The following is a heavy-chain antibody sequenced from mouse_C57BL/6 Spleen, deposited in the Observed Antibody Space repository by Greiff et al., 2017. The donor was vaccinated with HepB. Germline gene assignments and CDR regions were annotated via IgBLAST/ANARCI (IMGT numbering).Heavy chain of an antibody. Sequence: QVQLQQPGTELVKPGASVKLSCKASGYTFTSYWMHWVKQRPGQGLEWIGNINPSNGGTNYNEKFKSKATLTVDKSSSTAYMQLSSLTSEDSAVYYCSRGGIYDYDDYAMDYWGQGTSVTVSS. V-gene: IGHV1-53*01. J-gene: IGHJ4*01. CDR3: SRGGIYDYDDYAMDY. D-gene: IGHD2-4*01. CDR2: INPSNGGT. CDR1: GYTFTSYW.